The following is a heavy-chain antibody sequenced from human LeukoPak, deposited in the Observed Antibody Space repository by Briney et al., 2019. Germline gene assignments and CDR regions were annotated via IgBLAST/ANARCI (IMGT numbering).Heavy chain of an antibody. J-gene: IGHJ4*02. CDR1: GYSFTDYW. CDR3: ARHLLKDIVVVPAAIPVSFDY. Sequence: GESLKISCKASGYSFTDYWIGWVRQMPGKGPESMGIIYPVDSDTRYSPSFQGQVTISADKSISTAYLQWSSLKASDTAMYYCARHLLKDIVVVPAAIPVSFDYWGQGTLVTVSS. CDR2: IYPVDSDT. D-gene: IGHD2-2*02. V-gene: IGHV5-51*01.